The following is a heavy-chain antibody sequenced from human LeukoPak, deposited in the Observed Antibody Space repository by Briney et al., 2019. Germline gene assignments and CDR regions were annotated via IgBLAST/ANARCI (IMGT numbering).Heavy chain of an antibody. D-gene: IGHD3-9*01. CDR2: ISPSGDTP. J-gene: IGHJ5*02. CDR3: AKGKMTAYLTWFDP. CDR1: GFIFSTYA. Sequence: PGGSLRLSCAASGFIFSTYAMSWVRQAPGKGLEWVSVISPSGDTPYYADSVKGRFTISRDNSRNTLNLQMSSLRAEDTAIYYCAKGKMTAYLTWFDPWGQGTLVTVSS. V-gene: IGHV3-23*01.